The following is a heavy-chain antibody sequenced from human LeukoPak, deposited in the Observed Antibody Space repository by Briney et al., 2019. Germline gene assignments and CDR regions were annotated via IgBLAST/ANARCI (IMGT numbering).Heavy chain of an antibody. J-gene: IGHJ5*02. V-gene: IGHV1-2*02. CDR1: GYTFTGYY. Sequence: ASVKVSCKASGYTFTGYYMHWVRQAPGQGLEWMGWINPNSGGTNYAQKFQGRVTMTRDTSISTAYMEPSRLRSDDTAVYYCARDRSSGWYYWFDPWGQGTLVTVSS. CDR3: ARDRSSGWYYWFDP. CDR2: INPNSGGT. D-gene: IGHD6-19*01.